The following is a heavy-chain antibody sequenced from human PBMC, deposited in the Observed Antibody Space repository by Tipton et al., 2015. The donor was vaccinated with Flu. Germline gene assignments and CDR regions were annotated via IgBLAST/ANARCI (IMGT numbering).Heavy chain of an antibody. V-gene: IGHV3-30*18. CDR2: ISYDGSRQ. CDR3: AKCFTSTIGATDN. CDR1: GFIFRHYG. J-gene: IGHJ4*02. D-gene: IGHD1-1*01. Sequence: SLRLSCAASGFIFRHYGMHWLRQAPGKGLEWVAVISYDGSRQYYADSVEGRFTISRDNSQNTLYLQLDSLRAEDTAVYYCAKCFTSTIGATDNWGQGTQVSVSS.